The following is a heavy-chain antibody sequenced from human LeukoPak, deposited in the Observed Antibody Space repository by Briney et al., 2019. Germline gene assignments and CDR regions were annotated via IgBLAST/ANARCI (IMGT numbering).Heavy chain of an antibody. CDR1: GFTFSSYG. D-gene: IGHD5-18*01. V-gene: IGHV3-30*18. J-gene: IGHJ6*02. Sequence: GGSLRLSCAASGFTFSSYGMPWVRQAPGKGLEWVAVISYDGSNKYYADSVKGRFTISRDNSKNTLYLQMNSLRAEDTAVYYCAKGSRGYSYGYRAVYYYYYYGMDVWGQGTTVTVSS. CDR3: AKGSRGYSYGYRAVYYYYYYGMDV. CDR2: ISYDGSNK.